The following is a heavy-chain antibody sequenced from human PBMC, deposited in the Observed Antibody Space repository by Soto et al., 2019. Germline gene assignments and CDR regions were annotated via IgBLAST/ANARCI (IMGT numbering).Heavy chain of an antibody. Sequence: QVQLQASGPGLVTPSETLALTCTVSGCSISSYYWSWIRQPPGKGLEWIGYSYYSGSTNYNPSLKSRVSISVDTPKNQFSLKLSSVTAADTAVYYCARHTGTYYDFWSVYQPDGNWFDPWGQGTLVTVSS. CDR1: GCSISSYY. V-gene: IGHV4-59*08. D-gene: IGHD3-3*01. J-gene: IGHJ5*02. CDR2: SYYSGST. CDR3: ARHTGTYYDFWSVYQPDGNWFDP.